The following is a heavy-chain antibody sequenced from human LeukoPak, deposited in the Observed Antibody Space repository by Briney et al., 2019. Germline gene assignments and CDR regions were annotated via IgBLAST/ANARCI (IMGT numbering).Heavy chain of an antibody. V-gene: IGHV3-23*01. CDR1: GSTFSNYA. J-gene: IGHJ1*01. CDR3: AKDPEYGRNFPEYFQH. D-gene: IGHD4-23*01. CDR2: MGGGGGRT. Sequence: TGGSLRLSCAALGSTFSNYAMSWVPKAPGKGWEWFSAMGGGGGRTYLADSRTGRFTISRDNSKNTLYLQMNCLRAADTAVYYCAKDPEYGRNFPEYFQHWGQGTLVTVSS.